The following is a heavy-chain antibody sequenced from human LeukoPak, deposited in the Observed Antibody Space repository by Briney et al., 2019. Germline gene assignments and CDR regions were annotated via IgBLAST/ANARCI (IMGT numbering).Heavy chain of an antibody. D-gene: IGHD3-10*01. CDR2: IGTSGSYI. V-gene: IGHV3-21*01. CDR3: ARGRSITLLRGVAMSDGFDI. J-gene: IGHJ3*02. CDR1: GFTFTSYG. Sequence: GSLRLSCTASGFTFTSYGMNWVRQAPGKGLEWVSFIGTSGSYIYYGDSLKGRVTISRDNAKNSLYLQMNGLRAEDTAVYYCARGRSITLLRGVAMSDGFDIWGQGAMVTVSS.